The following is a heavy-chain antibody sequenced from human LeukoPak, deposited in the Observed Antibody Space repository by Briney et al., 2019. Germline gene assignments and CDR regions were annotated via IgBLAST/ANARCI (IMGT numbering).Heavy chain of an antibody. Sequence: GRSLRLSCAASGFTFSSFAMNWVRLPPGKGLEWVSAIIASGGATYYADSVKGRFTISGDNSENTLYLRMNSLRAEDTAIYYCAKDRLGGNNYGHFDYWGQGTLVTVSS. V-gene: IGHV3-23*01. D-gene: IGHD5-18*01. CDR2: IIASGGAT. CDR3: AKDRLGGNNYGHFDY. CDR1: GFTFSSFA. J-gene: IGHJ4*02.